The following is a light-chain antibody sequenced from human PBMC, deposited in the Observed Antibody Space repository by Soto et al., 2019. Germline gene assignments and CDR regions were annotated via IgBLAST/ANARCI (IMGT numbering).Light chain of an antibody. CDR2: GAS. J-gene: IGKJ3*01. V-gene: IGKV3-20*01. CDR1: QSVSSSY. Sequence: EIVLTQSPGTLYLSPGERATLACRASQSVSSSYLAWYQQKPGQAPRLLIYGASSRATGIPDRFSGSGSGTDFTLTISRLEPEDFAVNYCQQYDSSPVTFGPGTKVDIK. CDR3: QQYDSSPVT.